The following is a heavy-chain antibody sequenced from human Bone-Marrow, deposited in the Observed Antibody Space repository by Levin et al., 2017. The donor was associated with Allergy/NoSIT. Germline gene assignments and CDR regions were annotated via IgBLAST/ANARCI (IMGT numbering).Heavy chain of an antibody. Sequence: SETLSLTCSVSGDSISSVDYFWSWIRQSPGKGLEWIGYLYYGESTYVNPSLQSRLSMSVDTSKNQFSLILTSVTAADTAIYYCARKKVGANYLYYGMDVWGQGTTVTVSS. J-gene: IGHJ6*02. CDR2: LYYGEST. V-gene: IGHV4-30-4*01. CDR3: ARKKVGANYLYYGMDV. CDR1: GDSISSVDYF. D-gene: IGHD5-24*01.